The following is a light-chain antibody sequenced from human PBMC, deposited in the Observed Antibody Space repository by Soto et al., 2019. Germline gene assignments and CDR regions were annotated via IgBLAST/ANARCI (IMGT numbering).Light chain of an antibody. CDR3: GTWDSSLGAV. J-gene: IGLJ2*01. Sequence: QSVLTQPPSVSAAPGQKVTISCSGSSSNIGNNYVSWYQQLPGTAPKLLIYDDNKRPSGIPDRFSGSKSGTSATLGITGLQTGDEADYYCGTWDSSLGAVVGGGTKLAV. V-gene: IGLV1-51*01. CDR2: DDN. CDR1: SSNIGNNY.